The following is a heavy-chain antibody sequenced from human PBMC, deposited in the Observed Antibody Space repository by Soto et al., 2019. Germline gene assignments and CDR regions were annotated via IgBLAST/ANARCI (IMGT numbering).Heavy chain of an antibody. Sequence: QLQLQESGPGLVKPSETLSLTCTVSGGSISSSSYYWGWIRQPPGKGLEWIGSIYYSGSTYYNPSLKSRVTISVDTSKNQFSLKLSSVTAVDTAVYYCARSGSYWKPGGSRTYYFDYWGQGTLVTVSS. CDR1: GGSISSSSYY. CDR2: IYYSGST. CDR3: ARSGSYWKPGGSRTYYFDY. J-gene: IGHJ4*02. D-gene: IGHD1-26*01. V-gene: IGHV4-39*01.